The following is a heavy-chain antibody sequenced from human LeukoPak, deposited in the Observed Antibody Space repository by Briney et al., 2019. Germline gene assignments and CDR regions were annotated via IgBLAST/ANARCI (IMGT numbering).Heavy chain of an antibody. D-gene: IGHD3-22*01. CDR1: GFPFSSYA. CDR2: ISYDGSNK. J-gene: IGHJ4*02. Sequence: GGSLRLSCVVSGFPFSSYAMNWVRQAPGKGLEWVAVISYDGSNKYYADSVKGRFTISRDNSKNTLYLQMNSLRAEDTAVYYCARVDDSSGYYRYYFDYWGQGTLATVSS. CDR3: ARVDDSSGYYRYYFDY. V-gene: IGHV3-30-3*01.